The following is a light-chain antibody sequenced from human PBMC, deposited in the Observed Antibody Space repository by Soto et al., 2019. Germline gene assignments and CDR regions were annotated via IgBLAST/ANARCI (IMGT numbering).Light chain of an antibody. Sequence: EIVLTQSPGTLSLSPGERATLSCRASQSVDSYLNWYQQKPGQAPRLLIYDASSRATGIPDRFSGSGSGTDFTLTISRLEPEDFAVYYCQQHGGSPLFTFGPGTRVDIK. CDR2: DAS. CDR3: QQHGGSPLFT. V-gene: IGKV3-20*01. J-gene: IGKJ3*01. CDR1: QSVDSY.